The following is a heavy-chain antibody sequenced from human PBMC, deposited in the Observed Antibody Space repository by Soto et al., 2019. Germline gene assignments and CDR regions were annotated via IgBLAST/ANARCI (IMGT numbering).Heavy chain of an antibody. V-gene: IGHV3-23*01. CDR3: AKPYCGGDCYSENWFDP. J-gene: IGHJ5*02. D-gene: IGHD2-21*02. Sequence: EVQLLESGGGLVQPGGSLRLSCAASGFTFSSYAMSWVRQAPGKGLEWVSAISGSGGSTYYADSVKGRFTISRDNSKNTLYLQMNSLRAEDTAVYYCAKPYCGGDCYSENWFDPWGQGTLVTVSS. CDR1: GFTFSSYA. CDR2: ISGSGGST.